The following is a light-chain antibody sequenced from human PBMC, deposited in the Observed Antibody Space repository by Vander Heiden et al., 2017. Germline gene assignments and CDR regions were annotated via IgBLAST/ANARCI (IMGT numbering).Light chain of an antibody. CDR3: QQYGSSPPYT. J-gene: IGKJ2*01. CDR2: GAS. Sequence: EIVLTQSPGTLSLSPGERATLSCRASQSVSISYLAWYQQKPGQAPRLLIYGASSRATGIPDRCSGSGSGTDFTLTISRLEPEDFAVYYCQQYGSSPPYTFGQGTKLEIK. CDR1: QSVSISY. V-gene: IGKV3-20*01.